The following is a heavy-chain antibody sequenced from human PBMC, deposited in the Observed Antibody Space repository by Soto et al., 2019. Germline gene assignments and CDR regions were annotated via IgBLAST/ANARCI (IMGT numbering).Heavy chain of an antibody. CDR1: GYSFSNNW. CDR3: ARHDRPPVRNTFSY. D-gene: IGHD2-2*01. J-gene: IGHJ4*02. V-gene: IGHV5-10-1*01. Sequence: GESLKISCKGSGYSFSNNWISWVRHMPGQGLEWMGRIDPSDSYTNYSPTFQGHVTMSVDKSLSTAYLQWRSLEASDTAIYYRARHDRPPVRNTFSYSGQGTLVTV. CDR2: IDPSDSYT.